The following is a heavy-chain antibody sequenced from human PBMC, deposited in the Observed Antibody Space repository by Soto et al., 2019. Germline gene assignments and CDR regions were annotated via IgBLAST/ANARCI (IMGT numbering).Heavy chain of an antibody. CDR2: MNPNSGNT. V-gene: IGHV1-8*01. CDR1: GYTFTSYD. J-gene: IGHJ4*02. CDR3: AGVNRNSYRISKRYCSGGSCYREKEYFDY. Sequence: GASVKVSCKASGYTFTSYDINWVRQATGQGLEWMGWMNPNSGNTGYAQKFQGRVTMTRNTSISTAYMELSSLRSEDTAVYYCAGVNRNSYRISKRYCSGGSCYREKEYFDYWGQGTLVTVSS. D-gene: IGHD2-15*01.